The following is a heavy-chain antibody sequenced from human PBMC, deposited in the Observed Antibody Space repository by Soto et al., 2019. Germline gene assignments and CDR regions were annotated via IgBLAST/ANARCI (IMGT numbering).Heavy chain of an antibody. J-gene: IGHJ5*02. CDR1: GYTFTSYG. CDR3: ARSTVLALRNWFDP. CDR2: ISAYNGNT. V-gene: IGHV1-18*01. Sequence: ATVKFSCKASGYTFTSYGISWVRQGPGQGLEWMGWISAYNGNTNYAQKLQGRVTMTTDTSTSTAYMELRSLRSDDTAVYYCARSTVLALRNWFDPWGQGTLVTSPQ. D-gene: IGHD3-3*02.